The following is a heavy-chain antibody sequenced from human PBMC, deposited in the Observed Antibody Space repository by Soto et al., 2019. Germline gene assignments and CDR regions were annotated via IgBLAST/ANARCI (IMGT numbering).Heavy chain of an antibody. V-gene: IGHV1-3*01. J-gene: IGHJ4*02. CDR3: ARVSYSSSWSFDY. D-gene: IGHD6-13*01. CDR1: GYTFTSYA. CDR2: INAGNGNT. Sequence: ASVKVSCKASGYTFTSYAMHWVRQAPGQRLEWMGWINAGNGNTKYSQKFQGRVTITRDTSASTVYMELRSLRSEDTAVYYCARVSYSSSWSFDYWGQGTLVTVSS.